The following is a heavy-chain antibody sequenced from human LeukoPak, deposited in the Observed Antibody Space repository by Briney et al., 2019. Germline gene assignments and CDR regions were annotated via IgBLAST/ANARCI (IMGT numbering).Heavy chain of an antibody. CDR2: ISGGST. CDR3: ARDGHYDILTGYFQD. Sequence: GSLRLSCAAPGFIVSSNEMTWVRQAPGKGLEWVSSISGGSTDYADSRKGRSNISGDNSKTTLHLQMNSLRAEDTAVYYCARDGHYDILTGYFQDWGQGTLVTVSS. J-gene: IGHJ1*01. CDR1: GFIVSSNE. V-gene: IGHV3-38-3*01. D-gene: IGHD3-9*01.